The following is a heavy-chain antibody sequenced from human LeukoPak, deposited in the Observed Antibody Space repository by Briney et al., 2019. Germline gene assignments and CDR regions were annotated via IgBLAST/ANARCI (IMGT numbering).Heavy chain of an antibody. V-gene: IGHV4-34*01. CDR2: INHSGST. Sequence: SETLSLTCTVYGGSFSGYYWSWIRQPPGKGLEWIGEINHSGSTNYNPSLKSRVTISVDTSKNQFSLKLSSVTAADTAVYYCARVIAERITIFGVVIPNWFDPWGQGTLVTVSS. CDR1: GGSFSGYY. J-gene: IGHJ5*02. D-gene: IGHD3-3*01. CDR3: ARVIAERITIFGVVIPNWFDP.